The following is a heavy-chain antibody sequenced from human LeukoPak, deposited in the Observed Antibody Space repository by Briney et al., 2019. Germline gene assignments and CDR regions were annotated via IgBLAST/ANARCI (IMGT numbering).Heavy chain of an antibody. CDR2: ISSSSSYI. CDR3: ARDGYSSSWRYAFDI. J-gene: IGHJ3*02. D-gene: IGHD6-13*01. Sequence: GGSLRLSCAASGFTFSSYSMNWVRQAPGKGLEWVSSISSSSSYIYYADSVKGRFTISRDNAKNSLYLQMNSLRAEDTAVYYCARDGYSSSWRYAFDILGQGTMVTVSS. V-gene: IGHV3-21*01. CDR1: GFTFSSYS.